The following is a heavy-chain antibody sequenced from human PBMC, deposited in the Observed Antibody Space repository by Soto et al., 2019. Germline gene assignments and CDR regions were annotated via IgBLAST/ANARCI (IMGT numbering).Heavy chain of an antibody. D-gene: IGHD6-13*01. CDR2: MSYDGSNK. Sequence: GGSLRLSCAASGFSFSSYTMHWVRQAPGKGLEWVAVMSYDGSNKYYADSVKGRFTISRDNSKKTLYLRIDSLRAEDTAVYYCAAARDYYFYPMDVWGQGTTVTVS. V-gene: IGHV3-30-3*01. CDR1: GFSFSSYT. CDR3: AAARDYYFYPMDV. J-gene: IGHJ6*02.